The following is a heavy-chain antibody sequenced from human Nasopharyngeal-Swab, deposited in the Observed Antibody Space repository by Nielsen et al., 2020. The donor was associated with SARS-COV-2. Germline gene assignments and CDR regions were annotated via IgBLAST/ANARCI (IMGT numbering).Heavy chain of an antibody. J-gene: IGHJ3*02. V-gene: IGHV3-53*01. Sequence: WIRQPPGKGLEWVSVIYSGGSTHYADSVKGRFTISRDNSKNTLYLQMNSLRAEDTAVYYCARSRGRDGYNYAFDIWGQGTMVTVSS. D-gene: IGHD5-24*01. CDR2: IYSGGST. CDR3: ARSRGRDGYNYAFDI.